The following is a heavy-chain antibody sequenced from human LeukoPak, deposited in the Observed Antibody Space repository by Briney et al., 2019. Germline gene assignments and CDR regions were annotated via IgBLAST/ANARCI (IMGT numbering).Heavy chain of an antibody. V-gene: IGHV1-18*01. CDR3: ARLVSSPYCSGGSCYDNWFDP. J-gene: IGHJ5*02. CDR1: GYTFTSYG. D-gene: IGHD2-15*01. Sequence: ASVKVSCKASGYTFTSYGISWVRQAPGQGLEWMGWISAYNGNTNYAQKLQGRVTMTTDTSTSTAYMELRSLRSDDTAVYYCARLVSSPYCSGGSCYDNWFDPWGQGTLVTVSS. CDR2: ISAYNGNT.